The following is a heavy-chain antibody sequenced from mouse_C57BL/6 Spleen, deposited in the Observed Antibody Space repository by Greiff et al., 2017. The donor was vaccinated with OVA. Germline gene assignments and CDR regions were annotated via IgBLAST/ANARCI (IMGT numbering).Heavy chain of an antibody. J-gene: IGHJ1*03. V-gene: IGHV5-9*01. CDR1: GFTFSSYT. CDR2: ISGGGGNT. Sequence: EVQLQQSGGGLVKPGGSLKLSCAASGFTFSSYTMSWVRQTPEKRLEWVATISGGGGNTYYPDSVKGRFTISRDNAKNTLYLQMSSLRSEDTALYYCARHDYYGSSYRYFDVWGTGTTVTVSS. D-gene: IGHD1-1*01. CDR3: ARHDYYGSSYRYFDV.